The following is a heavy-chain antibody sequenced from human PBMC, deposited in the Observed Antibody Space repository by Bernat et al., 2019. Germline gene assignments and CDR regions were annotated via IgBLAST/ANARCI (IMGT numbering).Heavy chain of an antibody. D-gene: IGHD1-26*01. CDR3: ARLSGSDPHAVDY. CDR2: INHSGST. Sequence: QVQLQQWGAGLLKPSETLSLTCAVYGGSFSGYYWSWIRQPPGKELEWIGEINHSGSTNYNPSLKSRVTISVDTSKNQFSLKLSSVTAADTAVYYCARLSGSDPHAVDYWGQGTLVTVSS. CDR1: GGSFSGYY. V-gene: IGHV4-34*01. J-gene: IGHJ4*02.